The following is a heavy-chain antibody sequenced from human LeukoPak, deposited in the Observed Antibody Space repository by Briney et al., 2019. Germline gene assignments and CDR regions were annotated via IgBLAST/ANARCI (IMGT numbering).Heavy chain of an antibody. Sequence: SGGSLRLSCAVSGLTLSNVWMNWVRQAPGKGPEWVGRIRSQTAGGTTDFAAPVKGRFSISRDESKSSLYLQMNSLTSEDTAVYYCAHGSAQYYEYWGQGTLVTVSS. CDR2: IRSQTAGGTT. CDR3: AHGSAQYYEY. D-gene: IGHD2-15*01. J-gene: IGHJ1*01. V-gene: IGHV3-15*07. CDR1: GLTLSNVW.